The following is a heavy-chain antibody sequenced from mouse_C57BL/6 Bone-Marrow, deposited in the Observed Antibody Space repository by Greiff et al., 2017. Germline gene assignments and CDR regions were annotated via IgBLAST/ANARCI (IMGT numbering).Heavy chain of an antibody. J-gene: IGHJ4*01. CDR3: ASLGFSYAMDY. V-gene: IGHV5-6*02. Sequence: DVKLVESGGDLVKPGGSLKLSCAASGFTFSSYGMPWVRQTPDKRLEWVATISSGGSYTYYPDSVKGRFTISRDNAKNALYLQMCSLKSEDTAVYYCASLGFSYAMDYWGQGTSVTVSS. D-gene: IGHD4-1*01. CDR2: ISSGGSYT. CDR1: GFTFSSYG.